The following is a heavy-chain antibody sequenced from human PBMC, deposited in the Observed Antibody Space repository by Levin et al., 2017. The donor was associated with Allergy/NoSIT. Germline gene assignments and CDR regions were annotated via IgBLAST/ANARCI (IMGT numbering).Heavy chain of an antibody. CDR2: ISYAGIT. V-gene: IGHV4-59*08. CDR3: ARHIKRTECGDYLFDP. Sequence: SETLSLTCTISDGSINNNYWSWIRQSPGKGLEWIGYISYAGITAYSPSLKSRLSMSVDTAKNQFPLNLSSVTAADTAVYLCARHIKRTECGDYLFDPWGQGTLVTVSS. D-gene: IGHD2/OR15-2a*01. J-gene: IGHJ5*02. CDR1: DGSINNNY.